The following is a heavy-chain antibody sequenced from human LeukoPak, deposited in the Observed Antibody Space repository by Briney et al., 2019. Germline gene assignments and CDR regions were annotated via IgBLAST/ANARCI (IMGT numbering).Heavy chain of an antibody. CDR1: GGSFSGYY. V-gene: IGHV4-34*01. J-gene: IGHJ4*02. Sequence: SETLSLTCAVYGGSFSGYYWSWIRQPPGKGLEWIGEINHSGSTNYNPSLKSRVTISVDTSKNQFSLKLSSVTAADTAVYYCAGERITMVRGVISNFDYWGQGTLVTVSS. CDR3: AGERITMVRGVISNFDY. CDR2: INHSGST. D-gene: IGHD3-10*01.